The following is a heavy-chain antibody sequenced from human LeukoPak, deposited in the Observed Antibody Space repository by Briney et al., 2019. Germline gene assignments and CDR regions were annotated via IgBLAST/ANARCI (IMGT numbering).Heavy chain of an antibody. Sequence: GGSLRLSSAASGFTFSSYGMHWDRQAPGKGLEWVAVIWYVGSNKYYAGSVKGRFTISRDNSKNTLYLQMNSLRSEDTAVYYCARDFRGYSYGNDAFDIWGQGTMVTVSS. V-gene: IGHV3-33*01. CDR3: ARDFRGYSYGNDAFDI. CDR2: IWYVGSNK. D-gene: IGHD5-18*01. J-gene: IGHJ3*02. CDR1: GFTFSSYG.